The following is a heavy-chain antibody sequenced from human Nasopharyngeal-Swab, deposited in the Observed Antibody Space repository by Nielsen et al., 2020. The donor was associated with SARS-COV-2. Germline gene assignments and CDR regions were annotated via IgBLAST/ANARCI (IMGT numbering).Heavy chain of an antibody. CDR2: ISSSGDII. CDR1: GFNINDYY. J-gene: IGHJ4*02. V-gene: IGHV3-11*01. CDR3: TRDNRGQED. D-gene: IGHD3-16*02. Sequence: GGSLRLPCAVSGFNINDYYMSWVRQAPGRGLEWLSYISSSGDIIFYADPVEGRFTISRDNTKKSLFLQMNNLGVEDTAVYYCTRDNRGQEDWGPGTLVTVSS.